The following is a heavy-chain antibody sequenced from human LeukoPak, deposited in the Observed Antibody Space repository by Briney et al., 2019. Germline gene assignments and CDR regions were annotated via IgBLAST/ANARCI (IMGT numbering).Heavy chain of an antibody. CDR3: VKDVGGSYAFDY. J-gene: IGHJ4*02. Sequence: PGGSLRLSCSASGFPFSRYAMHWVRQPPGKGLEYVSGINDNGGRTHYGDSAKGRFSISRDNSKNTLHPQMSTLRAEDTALYYCVKDVGGSYAFDYWGQGILVTVAS. CDR2: INDNGGRT. V-gene: IGHV3-64D*09. CDR1: GFPFSRYA. D-gene: IGHD1-26*01.